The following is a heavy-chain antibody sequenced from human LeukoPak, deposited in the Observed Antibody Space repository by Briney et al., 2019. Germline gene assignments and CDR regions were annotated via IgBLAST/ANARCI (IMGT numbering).Heavy chain of an antibody. D-gene: IGHD3-3*01. V-gene: IGHV4-59*08. CDR3: ARGTYYDFWSGYYPYAFDI. Sequence: SETLSLTCTVSGGSISSYYWSWIRQPPGKGLEWIGYIYYSGSTNYNPSLKSRVTISVDTSKNQFSLKLSSVTAADTAVYYCARGTYYDFWSGYYPYAFDIWGQGTMVTVSS. J-gene: IGHJ3*02. CDR2: IYYSGST. CDR1: GGSISSYY.